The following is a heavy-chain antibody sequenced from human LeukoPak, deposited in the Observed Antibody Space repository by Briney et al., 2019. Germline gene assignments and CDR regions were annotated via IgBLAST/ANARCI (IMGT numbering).Heavy chain of an antibody. D-gene: IGHD2-15*01. CDR1: GGSISSSSYY. CDR2: IYYSGST. V-gene: IGHV4-39*07. Sequence: SETLSLTCTVSGGSISSSSYYWGWIRQPPGKGLEWIGSIYYSGSTYYNPSLKSRVTISVDTSKNQFSLKLSSVTAADTAVYYCARAPTRHCSGGSCYSGGGWFDPWGQGTLVTVSS. CDR3: ARAPTRHCSGGSCYSGGGWFDP. J-gene: IGHJ5*02.